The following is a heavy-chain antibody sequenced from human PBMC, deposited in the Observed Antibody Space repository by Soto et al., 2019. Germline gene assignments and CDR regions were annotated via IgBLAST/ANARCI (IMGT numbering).Heavy chain of an antibody. V-gene: IGHV4-59*01. CDR2: IYYSGST. CDR1: GGSISSYY. Sequence: SETLSLTCTVSGGSISSYYWSWIRQPPGKGLEWIGYIYYSGSTNYNPSLKSRVTISVDTSKNQFSLKLSSVTAADTAVYYCARGSPLLRYFDWFYYMDVWGKGTTVTVSS. D-gene: IGHD3-9*01. J-gene: IGHJ6*03. CDR3: ARGSPLLRYFDWFYYMDV.